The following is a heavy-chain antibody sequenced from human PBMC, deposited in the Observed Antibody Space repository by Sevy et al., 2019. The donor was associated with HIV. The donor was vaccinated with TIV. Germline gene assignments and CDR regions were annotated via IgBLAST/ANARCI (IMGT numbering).Heavy chain of an antibody. Sequence: GGSLRLSCAASGFTFSNAWMSWVRQAPGKGLEWVGRIKSKTDGGTTDYAAHVKGRFTISIDDSKNTLYLQMNSLKTEDTAIYYCTTDSKKRRLSALLDYWGQGTLVTVSS. CDR1: GFTFSNAW. J-gene: IGHJ4*02. D-gene: IGHD6-25*01. CDR2: IKSKTDGGTT. CDR3: TTDSKKRRLSALLDY. V-gene: IGHV3-15*01.